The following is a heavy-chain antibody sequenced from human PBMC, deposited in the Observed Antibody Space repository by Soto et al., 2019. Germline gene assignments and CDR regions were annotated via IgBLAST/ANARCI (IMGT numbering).Heavy chain of an antibody. Sequence: GVSLRLSCAASAFTFSSYGMHWVRQAPGKGLGWVAVILYDRSNIYYADSVKRRFTIPRDNSKNTLYLQMNSLRAEDTAVYYCEICVATIVVVPAASTGMDVWGQGTTVTGSS. V-gene: IGHV3-33*01. CDR2: ILYDRSNI. D-gene: IGHD2-2*01. CDR1: AFTFSSYG. CDR3: EICVATIVVVPAASTGMDV. J-gene: IGHJ6*02.